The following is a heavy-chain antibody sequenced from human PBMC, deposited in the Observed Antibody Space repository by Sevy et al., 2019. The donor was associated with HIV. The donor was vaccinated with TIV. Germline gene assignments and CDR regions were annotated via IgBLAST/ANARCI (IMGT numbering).Heavy chain of an antibody. CDR3: ARATNLNAFDF. CDR1: GGSISSGGYY. J-gene: IGHJ3*01. CDR2: ISYSGST. Sequence: SETLSLTCTVSGGSISSGGYYWSWIRQHPGKGLEWIGYISYSGSTNYKPSLKSRVTISVDTFKNQSSLKLTSVTAADTAVYYCARATNLNAFDFWGQGTMVTVSS. D-gene: IGHD1-26*01. V-gene: IGHV4-31*03.